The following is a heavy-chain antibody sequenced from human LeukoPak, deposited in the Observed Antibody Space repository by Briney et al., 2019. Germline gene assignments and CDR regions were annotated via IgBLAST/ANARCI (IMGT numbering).Heavy chain of an antibody. CDR1: GFTFSRYW. J-gene: IGHJ4*02. V-gene: IGHV3-7*04. CDR2: IKEDGSAK. D-gene: IGHD5-12*01. CDR3: ARDSPGYGGYSY. Sequence: GGSLRLSCTASGFTFSRYWMTWVRQAPGKGLEWVANIKEDGSAKYYVDSMKGRFTISRDNAKNSLYLQMNRLRAEDTAVYYCARDSPGYGGYSYWGQGTLVTVSS.